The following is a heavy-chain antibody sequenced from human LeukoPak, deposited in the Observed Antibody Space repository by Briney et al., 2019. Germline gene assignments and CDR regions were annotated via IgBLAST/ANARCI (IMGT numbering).Heavy chain of an antibody. D-gene: IGHD2-15*01. V-gene: IGHV1-46*01. CDR3: ARDSVVVVAATLGWFDP. J-gene: IGHJ5*02. CDR1: GYTFTSYY. CDR2: INASGGST. Sequence: ASVKVSCKASGYTFTSYYMHWVRQAPGQGLEWMGIINASGGSTSYAQKFQGRVAMTRDTSTSTAYMELSSLRSEDTAVYYCARDSVVVVAATLGWFDPWGQGTLVTVSS.